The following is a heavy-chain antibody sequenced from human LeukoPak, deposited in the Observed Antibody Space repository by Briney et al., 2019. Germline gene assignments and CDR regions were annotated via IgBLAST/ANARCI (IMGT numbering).Heavy chain of an antibody. CDR2: IYYNGNT. CDR1: GGSIGGHTFY. Sequence: SETLSLTCNVSGGSIGGHTFYWDWIRQPPGKGLEWIATIYYNGNTFYNPSLKSRVAISIDMSKSQFSLHLSSVTAADTAIYYCARLTALAGHRGAFDIWGPGTKVTVSS. V-gene: IGHV4-39*01. D-gene: IGHD6-19*01. J-gene: IGHJ3*02. CDR3: ARLTALAGHRGAFDI.